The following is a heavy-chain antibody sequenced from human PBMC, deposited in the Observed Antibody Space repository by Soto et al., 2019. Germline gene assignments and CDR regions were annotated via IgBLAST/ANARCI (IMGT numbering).Heavy chain of an antibody. D-gene: IGHD4-17*01. CDR2: VSGSGSRT. V-gene: IGHV3-23*01. CDR3: AVLTTVTDADY. CDR1: GFMFSSYV. J-gene: IGHJ4*02. Sequence: EVQLLESGGGLVQPGGSLRLSCAASGFMFSSYVMSWVRQAPGKGLEWVSGVSGSGSRTYYADSVKGRFSISRDNSRNTLYLQLNSLRAEDTAVYYCAVLTTVTDADYWGLGTLVTVPS.